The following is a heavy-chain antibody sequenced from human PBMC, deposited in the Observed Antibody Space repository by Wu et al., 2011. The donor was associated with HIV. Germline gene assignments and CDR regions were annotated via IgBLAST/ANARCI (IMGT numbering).Heavy chain of an antibody. D-gene: IGHD6-13*01. V-gene: IGHV1-2*02. J-gene: IGHJ3*02. CDR1: GYTVTGYH. CDR3: ARRADIAADAFDI. Sequence: QVQLVQSGAEVKKPGASVKVSCKAFGYTVTGYHIHWVRQAPGQGLEWVGWINPNTDDTKYAQKFQGRVTMTRDTSISTAYMELSRLRSDDTAVYYCARRADIAADAFDIWGQGTMVTVSS. CDR2: INPNTDDT.